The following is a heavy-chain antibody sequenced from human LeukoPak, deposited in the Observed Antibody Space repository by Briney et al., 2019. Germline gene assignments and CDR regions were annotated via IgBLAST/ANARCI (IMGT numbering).Heavy chain of an antibody. D-gene: IGHD5-18*01. CDR1: GFTFSSYW. V-gene: IGHV3-7*03. J-gene: IGHJ6*02. CDR2: IKQDGSEK. Sequence: GGSLRLSCAASGFTFSSYWMSWVRQAPGKGLEWVANIKQDGSEKYYVDSVKGRFTISRDNAKNSLYLQMNSLRAEDTAVYYCASFRIQLWPPGGSGMDVWGQGTTVTVSS. CDR3: ASFRIQLWPPGGSGMDV.